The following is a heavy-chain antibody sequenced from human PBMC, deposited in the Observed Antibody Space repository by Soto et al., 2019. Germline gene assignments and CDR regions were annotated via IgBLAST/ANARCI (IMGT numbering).Heavy chain of an antibody. CDR3: ARGLRTGNYGMDV. D-gene: IGHD2-15*01. V-gene: IGHV1-69*13. Sequence: SVKGSCKASGGTFDNYAVSWVRQAPGQGLEWMGGIIPMFETVNYAQRFQGRLTIAADESTSTAYMELTSPTCADTAIYFCARGLRTGNYGMDVWAQGTTVTVSS. J-gene: IGHJ6*02. CDR1: GGTFDNYA. CDR2: IIPMFETV.